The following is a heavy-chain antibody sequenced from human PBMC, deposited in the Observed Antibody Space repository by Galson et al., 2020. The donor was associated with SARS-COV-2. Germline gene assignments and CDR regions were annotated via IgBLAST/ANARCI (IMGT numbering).Heavy chain of an antibody. CDR2: IHHSGST. CDR1: GYSISSGYH. D-gene: IGHD1-1*01. J-gene: IGHJ4*02. CDR3: ARVNWTPDY. V-gene: IGHV4-38-2*02. Sequence: SETLSLTCTVSGYSISSGYHWDWIRQPPGKGLEWIASIHHSGSTYYNPSLKSRVTMSVDTSNNQFSLRLTSVTAADTAVYYCARVNWTPDYWGQGTLITVSS.